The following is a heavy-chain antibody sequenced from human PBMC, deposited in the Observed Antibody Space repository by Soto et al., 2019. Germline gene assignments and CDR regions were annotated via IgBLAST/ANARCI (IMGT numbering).Heavy chain of an antibody. J-gene: IGHJ3*02. Sequence: GGSLRLSCAASGFTFSSYAMSWVRQAPGKGLEWVSAISGSGGSTYYADSVKGRFTISRDNSKNTLYLQMNSLRAEDTAVYYCARESRYNWNYPPFPFDIWGQGTMVTVSS. D-gene: IGHD1-7*01. CDR1: GFTFSSYA. V-gene: IGHV3-23*01. CDR2: ISGSGGST. CDR3: ARESRYNWNYPPFPFDI.